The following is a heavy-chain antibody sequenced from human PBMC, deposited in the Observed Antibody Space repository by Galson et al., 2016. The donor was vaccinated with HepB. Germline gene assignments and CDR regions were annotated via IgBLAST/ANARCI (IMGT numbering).Heavy chain of an antibody. CDR3: ARRAMYSRSSTYYNGMDV. V-gene: IGHV3-74*01. CDR1: GFTFSSYW. J-gene: IGHJ6*02. Sequence: SLRLSCAASGFTFSSYWMHWVRHVPGKGLVWVSRLNGDGGDTSYADSVKGRFTIFRDNAKNTLYLQMNSLRAEDTAVYYCARRAMYSRSSTYYNGMDVWGQGTTVTVSS. D-gene: IGHD6-13*01. CDR2: LNGDGGDT.